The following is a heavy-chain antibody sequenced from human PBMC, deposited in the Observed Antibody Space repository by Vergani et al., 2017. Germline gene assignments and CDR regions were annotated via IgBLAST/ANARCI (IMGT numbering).Heavy chain of an antibody. Sequence: QVQLQQWGAGLLKPSQTLSLTCTVSGGSISSGGYYWSWIRQHPGKGLEWIGYIYYSGSTYYNPSLKSRITISLETSKNQFSLKLHSVTAADTAVYYCARGLRWGGDYWGQGTLVTVSS. CDR2: IYYSGST. D-gene: IGHD4-23*01. V-gene: IGHV4-31*03. J-gene: IGHJ4*02. CDR1: GGSISSGGYY. CDR3: ARGLRWGGDY.